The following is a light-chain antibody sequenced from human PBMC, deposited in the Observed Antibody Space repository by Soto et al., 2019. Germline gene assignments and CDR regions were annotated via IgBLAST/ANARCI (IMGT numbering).Light chain of an antibody. CDR1: QSISIT. CDR2: GAS. Sequence: EIVMTQSPATLSVSPGERATLSCRASQSISITLAWYQQKPGQAPRHLIYGASTRATDIPARFSGSGSGTEFTLTISGLQSEDFAVYYCQQYNNWPRTFGGGTKVEI. CDR3: QQYNNWPRT. V-gene: IGKV3-15*01. J-gene: IGKJ4*01.